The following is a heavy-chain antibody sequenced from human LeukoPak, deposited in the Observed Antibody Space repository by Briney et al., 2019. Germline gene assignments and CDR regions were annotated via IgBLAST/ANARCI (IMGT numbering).Heavy chain of an antibody. J-gene: IGHJ4*02. CDR1: GFTFSSYA. Sequence: GGSLRLSCAASGFTFSSYAMSWVRQAPGKGLEWVSAISGSGGSTYYADSVKGRFTISRDSSKNTLYLQMNSLRAEDTAVYYCAKDYRPVPYYFDYWGQGTLVTVSS. CDR2: ISGSGGST. D-gene: IGHD2-2*01. CDR3: AKDYRPVPYYFDY. V-gene: IGHV3-23*01.